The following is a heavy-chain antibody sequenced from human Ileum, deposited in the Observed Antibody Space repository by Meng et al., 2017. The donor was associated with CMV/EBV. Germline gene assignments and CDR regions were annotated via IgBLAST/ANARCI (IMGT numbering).Heavy chain of an antibody. D-gene: IGHD3-10*01. CDR2: IKSNTDGETI. V-gene: IGHV3-15*01. CDR1: GFTVNNAW. J-gene: IGHJ4*02. Sequence: LRLSCAATGFTVNNAWMSWVRQGTGKGREWVGSIKSNTDGETIDYTAPVKGRFTIERDESQNTLSLQMNSLKTEDTAVYYCTTDRFTWGQGTLVTVSS. CDR3: TTDRFT.